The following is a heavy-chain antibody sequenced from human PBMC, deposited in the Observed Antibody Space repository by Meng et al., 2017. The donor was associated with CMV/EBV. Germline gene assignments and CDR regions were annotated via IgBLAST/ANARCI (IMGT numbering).Heavy chain of an antibody. CDR2: IYLDDDK. Sequence: LTECCPTLVNTTQTRTLTCTFSGFSLSTSGVGVGWIRQPPGKALEWLALIYLDDDKRYSPSLKSRLTITKDTSNNQVVLTMTNMDPVDTSTYYCAHSQRGYSGPVDFDYWGQGTLVTVSS. CDR1: GFSLSTSGVG. CDR3: AHSQRGYSGPVDFDY. V-gene: IGHV2-5*02. J-gene: IGHJ4*02. D-gene: IGHD5-12*01.